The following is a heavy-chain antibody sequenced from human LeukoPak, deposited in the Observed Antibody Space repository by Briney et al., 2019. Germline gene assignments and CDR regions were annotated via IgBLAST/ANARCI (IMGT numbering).Heavy chain of an antibody. J-gene: IGHJ1*01. CDR2: IYYSGST. CDR3: ARHGGYCSSTSCFEYFHH. V-gene: IGHV4-39*01. D-gene: IGHD2-2*01. Sequence: SEXLSLTCTVSGGSISSSSNYWGWIRQPPGRGGEWLGSIYYSGSTYYNPSLKSRVTISVDTSKHQFSLKLSSVTAADTAVYYCARHGGYCSSTSCFEYFHHWGQGTLVTVPS. CDR1: GGSISSSSNY.